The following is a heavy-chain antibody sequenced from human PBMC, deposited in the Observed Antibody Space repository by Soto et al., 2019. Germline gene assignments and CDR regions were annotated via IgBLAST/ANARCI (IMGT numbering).Heavy chain of an antibody. V-gene: IGHV3-48*02. D-gene: IGHD3-10*01. J-gene: IGHJ4*02. CDR3: XRDPFPEYYGSGSYWDF. CDR1: GFAFNSYS. Sequence: PGGSLRLSCAASGFAFNSYSMNWVRQAPGKGLEWVSYISSSSKTIYYADSVKGRFTISRDNAKKSLYLQMNSLRDEDTAVYYCXRDPFPEYYGSGSYWDFWGQGTLVTVSS. CDR2: ISSSSKTI.